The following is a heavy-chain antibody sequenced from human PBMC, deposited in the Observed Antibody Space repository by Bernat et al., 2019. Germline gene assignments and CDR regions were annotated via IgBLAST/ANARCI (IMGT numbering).Heavy chain of an antibody. D-gene: IGHD3-10*01. V-gene: IGHV3-7*03. J-gene: IGHJ4*02. CDR3: AKAPYYYGSVDY. CDR2: IKEDGSEK. CDR1: GFTFSSFW. Sequence: EVHLVESGGGLVQPGGSLRLSCAASGFTFSSFWMTWVRQAPGKGLEWVANIKEDGSEKYYVDSVKGRFTISRDNAKNLLYLQMNSLRADDTAVYSCAKAPYYYGSVDYWGQGTLVTVSS.